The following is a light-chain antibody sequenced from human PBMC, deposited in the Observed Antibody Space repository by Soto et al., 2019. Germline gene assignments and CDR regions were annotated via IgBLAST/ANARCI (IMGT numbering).Light chain of an antibody. V-gene: IGLV2-14*01. CDR2: EVS. J-gene: IGLJ2*01. Sequence: QSALTQPASVSGSPGQSITISCTGTSSDVGGYNYVSWYQQHPGKAPKLMIYEVSNRPSGVSNRFSGSKSGNTASLTISGLQAEDEADYYCSSYTSSSSVVFGGETKLTVL. CDR3: SSYTSSSSVV. CDR1: SSDVGGYNY.